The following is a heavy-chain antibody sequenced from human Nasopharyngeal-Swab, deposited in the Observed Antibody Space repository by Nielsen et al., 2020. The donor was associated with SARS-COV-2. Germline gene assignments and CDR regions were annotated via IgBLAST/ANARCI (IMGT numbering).Heavy chain of an antibody. Sequence: ASVKVSGKASGYTFTSYDINWVRQATGQGLEWMGWMNPNSGNPGYAQKFQGRVTMTRNTSISTAYMELSSLRSEDTAVYYCARGRRSVVVVVALPYYYYMDVWGKGTTVTVSS. J-gene: IGHJ6*03. D-gene: IGHD2-15*01. CDR2: MNPNSGNP. CDR1: GYTFTSYD. CDR3: ARGRRSVVVVVALPYYYYMDV. V-gene: IGHV1-8*01.